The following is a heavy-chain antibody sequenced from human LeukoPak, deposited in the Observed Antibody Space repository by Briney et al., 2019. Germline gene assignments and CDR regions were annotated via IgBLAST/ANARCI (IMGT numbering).Heavy chain of an antibody. V-gene: IGHV4-39*07. J-gene: IGHJ6*03. Sequence: SETLSLTCTVSDGSISSSSYYWGWIRQPPGKGLEWIGNIYYSGSTYYNPSLKSRVTISVDTSKKQFSLKLSSVTAADTAVYYCARETSQKGAHYMDVWGKGTTVTISS. D-gene: IGHD3-16*01. CDR2: IYYSGST. CDR1: DGSISSSSYY. CDR3: ARETSQKGAHYMDV.